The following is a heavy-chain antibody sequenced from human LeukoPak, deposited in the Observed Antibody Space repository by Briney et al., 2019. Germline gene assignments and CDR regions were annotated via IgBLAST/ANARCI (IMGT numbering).Heavy chain of an antibody. Sequence: GESLKISCKGSGYSFTSYWIGWVRQMPGKGLEWMGIIYPGDSDTRYSPSFQGQVTISADKSISTAYLQWSSLKASDTAMYYCARGPIAARPPYYYYMDVWGKGTTVTVSS. CDR2: IYPGDSDT. V-gene: IGHV5-51*01. CDR3: ARGPIAARPPYYYYMDV. CDR1: GYSFTSYW. J-gene: IGHJ6*03. D-gene: IGHD6-6*01.